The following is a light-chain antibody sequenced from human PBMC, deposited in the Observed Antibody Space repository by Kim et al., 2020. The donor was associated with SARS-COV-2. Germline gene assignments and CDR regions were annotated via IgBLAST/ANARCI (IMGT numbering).Light chain of an antibody. CDR2: GKD. J-gene: IGLJ2*01. Sequence: SSELTQDPAVSVALGQTVRITCQGDSLRSYYATWYQQKPGQAPKVVIYGKDNRPSGVPDRFSGSSSGNTAYLTITGTQAGDEADYYCKPRDSNDYVVFGG. CDR3: KPRDSNDYVV. CDR1: SLRSYY. V-gene: IGLV3-19*01.